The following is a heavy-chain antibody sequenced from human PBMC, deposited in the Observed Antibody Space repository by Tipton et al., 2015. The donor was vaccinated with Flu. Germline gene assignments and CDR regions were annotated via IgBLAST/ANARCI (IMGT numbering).Heavy chain of an antibody. V-gene: IGHV4-39*01. Sequence: TLSLTCTVSSGSIRSTNYFCAWIRQPPGKRLELIGSIYPSGTTYYNPSLKSRVTISADTSKSQFSLKLRSVTAADTAAYYCARLSYYDVDLKNFYFDYWGQGALVTVSS. CDR2: IYPSGTT. CDR3: ARLSYYDVDLKNFYFDY. CDR1: SGSIRSTNYF. J-gene: IGHJ4*02. D-gene: IGHD3-10*02.